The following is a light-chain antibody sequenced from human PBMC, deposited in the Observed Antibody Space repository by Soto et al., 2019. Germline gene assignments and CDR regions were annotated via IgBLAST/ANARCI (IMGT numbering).Light chain of an antibody. Sequence: QSVLTQPASVSGSPGQSITISCTGTSSDVGGYNYVSWYQQYPGKAPKLMIYEVSNRPPGISNRFSGSKSGNTASLTISGLQGEDEADYYCSSYTSSSTWVFGGGTKLTVL. J-gene: IGLJ3*02. V-gene: IGLV2-14*01. CDR3: SSYTSSSTWV. CDR1: SSDVGGYNY. CDR2: EVS.